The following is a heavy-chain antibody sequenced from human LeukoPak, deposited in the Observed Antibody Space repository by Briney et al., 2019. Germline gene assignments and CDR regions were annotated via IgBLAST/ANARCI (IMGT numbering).Heavy chain of an antibody. V-gene: IGHV3-33*06. CDR3: AKEGDREDSLYYYYMDV. J-gene: IGHJ6*03. CDR1: GFTFSSYG. CDR2: IWYDGSNE. Sequence: GGSLRLSCAASGFTFSSYGMHWVRQAPGKGLEWVASIWYDGSNEFHADSVKGRFTISRDNSKNALYLQMSSLRAEDTAEYYCAKEGDREDSLYYYYMDVWGKGTTVTVSS. D-gene: IGHD2-21*01.